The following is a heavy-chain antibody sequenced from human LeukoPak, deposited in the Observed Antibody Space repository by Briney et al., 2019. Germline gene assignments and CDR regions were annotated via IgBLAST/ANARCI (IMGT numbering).Heavy chain of an antibody. V-gene: IGHV3-7*01. CDR2: IKQDGSEI. Sequence: GGSLRLSCAASGFTFSSYWMSWVRQAPGKGLEWVANIKQDGSEIYYVDSVKGRFTISRDNAKNSLYLQMNSLRAEDAAVYYCARAGTDYGDYWGAFDIWGQGTMVTVSS. CDR1: GFTFSSYW. J-gene: IGHJ3*02. CDR3: ARAGTDYGDYWGAFDI. D-gene: IGHD4-17*01.